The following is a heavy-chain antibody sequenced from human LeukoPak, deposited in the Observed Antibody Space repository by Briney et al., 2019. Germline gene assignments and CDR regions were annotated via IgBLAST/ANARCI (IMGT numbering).Heavy chain of an antibody. J-gene: IGHJ4*02. CDR2: ISGSGVST. CDR1: GFIFSNYA. D-gene: IGHD1-26*01. CDR3: AKYSGSYYYPPNWDS. Sequence: GGSLRLSCAASGFIFSNYAMSWVRQAPGKGLDWVSTISGSGVSTYYVDSVKGRFTLSRDYPKNTLYLQMNSLRAEDTAVYFCAKYSGSYYYPPNWDSWGQGTLVTVSS. V-gene: IGHV3-23*01.